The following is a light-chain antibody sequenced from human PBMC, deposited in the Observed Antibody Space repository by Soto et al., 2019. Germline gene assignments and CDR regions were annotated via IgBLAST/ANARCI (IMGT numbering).Light chain of an antibody. J-gene: IGKJ2*01. Sequence: DIQMTQSPSTLSASVGDRVTITCRASQSISTWLAWYQQKPGKAPKLLIYDASSLQSGVPSRFSGSGSGTEFTLTISSLQPDDFATYYCQQYDSHSSSTFGQGTKLESK. CDR1: QSISTW. CDR2: DAS. V-gene: IGKV1-5*01. CDR3: QQYDSHSSST.